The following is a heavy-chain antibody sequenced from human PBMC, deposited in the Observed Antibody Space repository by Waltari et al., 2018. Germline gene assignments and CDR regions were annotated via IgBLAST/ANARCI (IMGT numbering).Heavy chain of an antibody. Sequence: EVQLVESGGGLVQPGGSLRLSCAASGFTRSRYGMSWVRQAPGKGPEWVANIMTDGSEEYYVDSVRGRFTISRDNAKNSLYLQMNSLRPEDTAVYYCARDQWFAFDIWGHGTMVTVSS. V-gene: IGHV3-7*01. CDR2: IMTDGSEE. J-gene: IGHJ3*02. CDR3: ARDQWFAFDI. CDR1: GFTRSRYG. D-gene: IGHD3-22*01.